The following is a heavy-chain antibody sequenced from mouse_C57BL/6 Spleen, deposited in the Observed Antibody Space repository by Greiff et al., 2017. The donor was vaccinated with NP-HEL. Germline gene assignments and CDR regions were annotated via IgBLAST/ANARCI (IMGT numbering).Heavy chain of an antibody. CDR1: GYTFTSYT. J-gene: IGHJ2*01. CDR3: ARGRNIYDGYSYFDY. D-gene: IGHD2-3*01. V-gene: IGHV1-4*01. Sequence: QVQLQQSGAELARPGASVKMSCKASGYTFTSYTMHWVKQRPGQGLEWIGYINPCSGYTKYNQKFKDKATLTADKSSSTAYMQLSSLTSEDSAVYYCARGRNIYDGYSYFDYWGQGTTLTVSS. CDR2: INPCSGYT.